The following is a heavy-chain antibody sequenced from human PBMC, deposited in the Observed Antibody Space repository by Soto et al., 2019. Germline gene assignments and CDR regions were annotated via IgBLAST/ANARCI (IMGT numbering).Heavy chain of an antibody. CDR1: GFTFSTYG. V-gene: IGHV3-33*03. J-gene: IGHJ4*02. Sequence: GGSLRLSCAASGFTFSTYGMHWVRQAPGKGLEWVAVIWYDGSQKYYAGSAKGRFTISRDNSKNTLSLQMNSPRVEDSAVYYCVQRKGDPFTWGPGTLVTVSS. CDR2: IWYDGSQK. CDR3: VQRKGDPFT. D-gene: IGHD3-16*01.